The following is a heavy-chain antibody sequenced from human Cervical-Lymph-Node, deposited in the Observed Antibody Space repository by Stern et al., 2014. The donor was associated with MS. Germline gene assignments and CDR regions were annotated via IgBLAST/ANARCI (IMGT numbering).Heavy chain of an antibody. CDR1: GFTFSNYW. CDR2: ISSAGSST. CDR3: ARDQNGDYDY. J-gene: IGHJ4*02. V-gene: IGHV3-74*01. D-gene: IGHD4-17*01. Sequence: MQLVQSGGGLVQPGGSLRLSCAASGFTFSNYWMHWVRQAPGKGLVWVSRISSAGSSTSYADSVKGRFTISRDNAKNTLYLQMNSLRAEDTAVYYCARDQNGDYDYWGQGTLVTVSS.